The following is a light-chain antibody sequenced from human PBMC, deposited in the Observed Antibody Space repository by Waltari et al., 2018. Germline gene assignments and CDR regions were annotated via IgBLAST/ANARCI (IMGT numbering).Light chain of an antibody. CDR2: GAS. Sequence: EIGWTQSQATLSLSPGERATLSCRASQSVRGSLAWYQQKAGQAPRLLIYGASSRATGIPDRFSGSGSGTDFSLTISRLEPEDFAVYYCQHYVRLPATFGQGTKVEI. V-gene: IGKV3-20*01. J-gene: IGKJ1*01. CDR3: QHYVRLPAT. CDR1: QSVRGS.